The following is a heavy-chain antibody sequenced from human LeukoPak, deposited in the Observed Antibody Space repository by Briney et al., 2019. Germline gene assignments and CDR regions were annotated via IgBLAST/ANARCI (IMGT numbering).Heavy chain of an antibody. D-gene: IGHD3-10*01. Sequence: HPGGSLRLSCAASGFTFSSYAMSWVRQAPGKGLEWVSAISDSGGSTYHADSVKGRFTISREISKNTLYLQMNSLRAEDTAVYYCARVAYGSGSYPLLGTFDIWGQGTMVTVSS. CDR1: GFTFSSYA. V-gene: IGHV3-23*01. CDR2: ISDSGGST. CDR3: ARVAYGSGSYPLLGTFDI. J-gene: IGHJ3*02.